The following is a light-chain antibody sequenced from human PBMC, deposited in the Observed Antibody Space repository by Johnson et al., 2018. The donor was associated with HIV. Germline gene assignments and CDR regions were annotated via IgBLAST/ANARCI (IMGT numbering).Light chain of an antibody. CDR1: SSNIGNNY. V-gene: IGLV1-47*01. CDR2: RNN. J-gene: IGLJ1*01. Sequence: SVLTQPPSVSAAPGQKVTISCSGSSSNIGNNYVSWYQQLPGTAPKLLIYRNNQRPSGVPDRFSGSKSGTSASLAISGLQAEDEADYYCAAWDDSLNAYVFGTGTKVTVL. CDR3: AAWDDSLNAYV.